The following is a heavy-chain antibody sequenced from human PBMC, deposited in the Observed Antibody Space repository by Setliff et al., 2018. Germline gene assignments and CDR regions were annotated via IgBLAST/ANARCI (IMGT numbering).Heavy chain of an antibody. V-gene: IGHV4-61*09. CDR1: GGSVSSGSYY. D-gene: IGHD4-17*01. CDR2: FYTSGIT. CDR3: ARFYGDYQFDY. J-gene: IGHJ4*02. Sequence: SETLSLTCTVSGGSVSSGSYYWTWIRQPAGKGLEWIGHFYTSGITSYNPSLKSRVTISVDTSKNQFSLKLSSVTAADTAVYYCARFYGDYQFDYWGQGTLVTVSS.